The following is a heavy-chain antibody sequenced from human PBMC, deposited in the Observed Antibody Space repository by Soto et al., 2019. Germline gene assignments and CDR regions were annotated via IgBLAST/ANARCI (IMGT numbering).Heavy chain of an antibody. J-gene: IGHJ6*02. V-gene: IGHV1-46*01. Sequence: QVQLVQSGAEVKKPGASVKVSCKASGYTFTSYYMHWVRQAPGQGLEWMGIINPSGGSTSYAQKFQGRVTMTRDTSMSTVYMELSSLRSEDTAVYYCAASIHAAAGRTYGMDVWGQGTTVTVSS. D-gene: IGHD6-13*01. CDR1: GYTFTSYY. CDR2: INPSGGST. CDR3: AASIHAAAGRTYGMDV.